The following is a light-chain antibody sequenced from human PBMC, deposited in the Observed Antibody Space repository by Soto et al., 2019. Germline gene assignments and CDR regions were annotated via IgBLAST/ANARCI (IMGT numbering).Light chain of an antibody. V-gene: IGKV1-5*02. CDR1: QTINNW. CDR3: KHYNIYPWT. Sequence: DIQMTQSPSTLSASIGDRVTIICRASQTINNWLAWYQQKPGKAPNLLIYHASNLETGVPSRFIDSAFGTEFTHTISILQPDDFATYNGKHYNIYPWTFGQGTKAEIK. J-gene: IGKJ1*01. CDR2: HAS.